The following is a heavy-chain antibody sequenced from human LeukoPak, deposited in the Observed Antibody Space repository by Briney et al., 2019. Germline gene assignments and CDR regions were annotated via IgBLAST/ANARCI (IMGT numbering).Heavy chain of an antibody. D-gene: IGHD2-21*02. V-gene: IGHV3-33*01. CDR3: ARDGHLVVVTAPYYFDY. Sequence: GGSLRLSCATSGFTFSSCGMHWVRQAPGKGLEWVAIIWYDGSKTYYADSVKGRFTISRDKSKNTLYLQMNSLRVEDTAVYYCARDGHLVVVTAPYYFDYWGQGTLVTVSS. J-gene: IGHJ4*02. CDR1: GFTFSSCG. CDR2: IWYDGSKT.